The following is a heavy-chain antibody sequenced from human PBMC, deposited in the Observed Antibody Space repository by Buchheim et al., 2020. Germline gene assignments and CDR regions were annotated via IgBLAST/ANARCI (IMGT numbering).Heavy chain of an antibody. V-gene: IGHV4-59*01. CDR2: ISYTWSS. CDR1: GVSISTSH. D-gene: IGHD3-10*01. CDR3: AKDLAGYGSFDY. Sequence: QVHLQESGPGLVKPSETLSLTCTISGVSISTSHWSWLRQSPGKGLELIGEISYTWSSRYSPSLNNLFTISVDKSENQFSLRLTSVTAADTAMYYCAKDLAGYGSFDYWGQGTL. J-gene: IGHJ4*02.